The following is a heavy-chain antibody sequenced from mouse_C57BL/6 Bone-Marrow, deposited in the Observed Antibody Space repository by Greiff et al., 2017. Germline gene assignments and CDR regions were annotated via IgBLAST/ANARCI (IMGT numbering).Heavy chain of an antibody. D-gene: IGHD2-4*01. CDR1: GYTFTSYW. CDR2: IHPNSGST. Sequence: QVQLQQPGAELVKPGASVKLSCKASGYTFTSYWMHWVKQRPGQGLEWIGMIHPNSGSTNYNEKFKSKATLTVDKSSSTAYMQRSSLTSEDSAVYYCALYYDYFFYAMDYWGQGTSVTVSA. J-gene: IGHJ4*01. V-gene: IGHV1-64*01. CDR3: ALYYDYFFYAMDY.